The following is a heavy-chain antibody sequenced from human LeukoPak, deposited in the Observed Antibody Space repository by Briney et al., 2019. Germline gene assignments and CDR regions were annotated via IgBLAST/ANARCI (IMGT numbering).Heavy chain of an antibody. V-gene: IGHV1-69*05. CDR1: GGTFSSYA. CDR2: IIPIFGTA. D-gene: IGHD2-2*01. CDR3: ARDRLRGDCSSTSCYNWFDP. Sequence: SVKVSCKASGGTFSSYAISWVRQAPGQGLEWMGGIIPIFGTANYAQKFQGRVTITTDESTSTAYMELSSLRSEDTAVYYCARDRLRGDCSSTSCYNWFDPWGQGTLVTVSS. J-gene: IGHJ5*02.